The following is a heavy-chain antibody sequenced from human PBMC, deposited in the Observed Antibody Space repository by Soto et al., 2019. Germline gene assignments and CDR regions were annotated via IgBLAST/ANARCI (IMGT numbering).Heavy chain of an antibody. CDR1: GFTFSSYG. CDR3: ARDHPPGSIGLYYYYGMDV. V-gene: IGHV3-33*01. J-gene: IGHJ6*02. Sequence: QVQLVESGGGVVQPGRSLRLSCAASGFTFSSYGMHWVRQAPGKGLEWVAVIWYDGSNKYYADSVKGRFTISRDNSKNTLYLQMNSLRAEDTAVYYCARDHPPGSIGLYYYYGMDVWGQGTTVTVSS. CDR2: IWYDGSNK. D-gene: IGHD3-10*01.